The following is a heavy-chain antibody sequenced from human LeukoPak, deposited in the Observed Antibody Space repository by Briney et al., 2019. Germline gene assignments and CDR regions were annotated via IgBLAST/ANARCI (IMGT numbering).Heavy chain of an antibody. CDR1: GGPFSGYY. V-gene: IGHV4-34*01. J-gene: IGHJ6*02. CDR2: INHSGST. Sequence: SETLSLTCAVYGGPFSGYYWSWIRQPPGKGLEWIGEINHSGSTNYNPSLKSRVTISVDTSKNQFSLKLSSVTAADTAVYYCASGRGSYFYYYGMDVWGQGTTVTVSS. CDR3: ASGRGSYFYYYGMDV. D-gene: IGHD3-16*01.